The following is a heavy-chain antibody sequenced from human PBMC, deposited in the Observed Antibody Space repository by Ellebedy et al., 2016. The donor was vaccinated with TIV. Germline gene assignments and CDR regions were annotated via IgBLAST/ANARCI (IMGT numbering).Heavy chain of an antibody. D-gene: IGHD4-23*01. J-gene: IGHJ3*02. CDR2: IYYSGST. CDR3: ARNNGGGAFDI. CDR1: GGSISSSSYY. V-gene: IGHV4-39*01. Sequence: GSLRLSXTVSGGSISSSSYYWGWIRQPPGKGLEWIGSIYYSGSTYYNPSLKSRVTISVDTSKNQFSLKLSSVTAADTAVYYCARNNGGGAFDIWGQGTMVTVSS.